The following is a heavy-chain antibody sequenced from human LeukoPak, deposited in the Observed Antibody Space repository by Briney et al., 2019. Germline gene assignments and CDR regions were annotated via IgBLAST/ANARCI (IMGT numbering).Heavy chain of an antibody. Sequence: PGESLRLSCAASGFTFSSYAMHWVRQAPGKGLEYVSAISSNGGSTYYANSVKGRFTISRDNSKNTLYLQMGSLRAEDMAVYYCARDLYCGGDCYSGCWFDPWGQGTLVTVSS. CDR3: ARDLYCGGDCYSGCWFDP. CDR2: ISSNGGST. D-gene: IGHD2-21*02. V-gene: IGHV3-64*01. J-gene: IGHJ5*02. CDR1: GFTFSSYA.